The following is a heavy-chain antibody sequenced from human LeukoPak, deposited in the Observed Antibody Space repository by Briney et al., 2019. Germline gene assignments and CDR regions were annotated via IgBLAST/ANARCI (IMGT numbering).Heavy chain of an antibody. CDR2: IVVGSGNT. D-gene: IGHD5-24*01. Sequence: SVKVSCKASGFTXTSSAMQWVRQARGQRLEWIGWIVVGSGNTNYAQKFQERVTITRDMSTSTVYMELSSLRSEDTAVYYCAAREMAVSYYFDYWGQGTLVTVSS. V-gene: IGHV1-58*02. CDR1: GFTXTSSA. J-gene: IGHJ4*02. CDR3: AAREMAVSYYFDY.